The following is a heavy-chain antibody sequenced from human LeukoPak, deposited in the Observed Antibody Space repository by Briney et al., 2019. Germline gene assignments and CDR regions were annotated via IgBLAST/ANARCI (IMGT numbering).Heavy chain of an antibody. CDR2: ISYDGSNK. J-gene: IGHJ4*02. CDR1: GFTFSSYG. V-gene: IGHV3-30*18. CDR3: AKDGILTGYSAYFDY. D-gene: IGHD3-9*01. Sequence: GGSLRLSCAASGFTFSSYGMHWVRQAPGKGLEWVAVISYDGSNKYYADSVKGRFTISRDNSKNTLYLQMNSLRAEDTAVYYCAKDGILTGYSAYFDYWGQGTLVTVSS.